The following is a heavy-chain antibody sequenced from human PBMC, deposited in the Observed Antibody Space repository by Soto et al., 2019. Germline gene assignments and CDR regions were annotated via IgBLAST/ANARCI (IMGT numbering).Heavy chain of an antibody. V-gene: IGHV3-20*01. J-gene: IGHJ6*03. CDR1: GFTFDDYG. Sequence: GGSLRLSCAASGFTFDDYGMSWVRQAPGKGLEWVSGINWNGGSTGYADSVKGRFTISRDNAKNSLYLQMNSLRAEDTALYHCARAGGDCSSTSCYPPSYYYYYYMDVWGKGTTVTVSS. CDR3: ARAGGDCSSTSCYPPSYYYYYYMDV. D-gene: IGHD2-2*01. CDR2: INWNGGST.